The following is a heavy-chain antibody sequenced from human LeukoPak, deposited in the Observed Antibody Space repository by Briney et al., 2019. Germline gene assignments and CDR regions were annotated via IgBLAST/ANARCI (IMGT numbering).Heavy chain of an antibody. D-gene: IGHD3-22*01. CDR1: GFTFSDYY. CDR3: ARHDSSGYPHYFDY. CDR2: ISSSGSSI. J-gene: IGHJ4*02. Sequence: GGSLRLSCAASGFTFSDYYMSWIRQAPGKGLECVSSISSSGSSIYYADSVQGRFTISRDNAKNSLYLQVNSLRAEDTAVYYCARHDSSGYPHYFDYWGQGTLVTVSS. V-gene: IGHV3-11*01.